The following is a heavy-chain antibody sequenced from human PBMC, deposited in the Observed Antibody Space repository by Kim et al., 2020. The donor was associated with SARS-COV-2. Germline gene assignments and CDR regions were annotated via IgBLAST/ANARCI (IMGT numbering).Heavy chain of an antibody. V-gene: IGHV3-73*01. D-gene: IGHD1-1*01. CDR2: IRSKSNSYAT. CDR3: TRVPGTTSAFWYAFD. J-gene: IGHJ3*02. CDR1: DFTFSDSA. Sequence: GGSLRLSCAASDFTFSDSAMHWVRQASGKGLEWVGRIRSKSNSYATAYAASVKGRFTISRDDSKNTAYLKVNSLKTEDTAVYYCTRVPGTTSAFWYAFD.